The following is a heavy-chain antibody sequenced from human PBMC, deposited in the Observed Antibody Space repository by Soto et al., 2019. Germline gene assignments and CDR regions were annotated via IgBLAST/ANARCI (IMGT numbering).Heavy chain of an antibody. CDR3: ARVTFGGGIIACDL. V-gene: IGHV4-4*02. D-gene: IGHD3-16*01. J-gene: IGHJ5*02. Sequence: QVQLQESGPGLVRPSETLSLTCTVSGVSLTTTSWWTWVRQPPGKRLEWIGEIHHSGSPNYSPSLKNRVIISIDKSKNQFSLRLTSVTAADTAIYYCARVTFGGGIIACDLWGQGTLVTVSS. CDR2: IHHSGSP. CDR1: GVSLTTTSW.